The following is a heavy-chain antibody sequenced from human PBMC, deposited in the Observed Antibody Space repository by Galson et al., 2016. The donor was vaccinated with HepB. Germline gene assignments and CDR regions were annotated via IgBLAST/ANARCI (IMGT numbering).Heavy chain of an antibody. CDR1: GFTFSSYS. CDR2: ISGSGGTT. D-gene: IGHD6-13*01. Sequence: SLRLSCAASGFTFSSYSMNWVRQAPGKGLECVSAISGSGGTTWNADSVKGRFSISRDNSRNTLYLQMNSLRAEDTAVYYCAKDLLSTRSWYGGIDYWGQGTLVTVSS. V-gene: IGHV3-23*01. J-gene: IGHJ4*02. CDR3: AKDLLSTRSWYGGIDY.